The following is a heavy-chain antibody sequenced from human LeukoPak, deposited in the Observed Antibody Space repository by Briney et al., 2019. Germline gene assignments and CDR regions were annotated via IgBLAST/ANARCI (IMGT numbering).Heavy chain of an antibody. Sequence: SETLSLTCTVSGGSISSGDYYWSWIRQPPGKGLEWIGYIYYSGSTYYNPSLKSRVTISVDTSKNQFSLKLSSVTAADTAVYYCARHHSTITGTQELPHRSFDYWGQGTLVTVSS. CDR1: GGSISSGDYY. D-gene: IGHD1-7*01. CDR3: ARHHSTITGTQELPHRSFDY. CDR2: IYYSGST. V-gene: IGHV4-30-4*01. J-gene: IGHJ4*02.